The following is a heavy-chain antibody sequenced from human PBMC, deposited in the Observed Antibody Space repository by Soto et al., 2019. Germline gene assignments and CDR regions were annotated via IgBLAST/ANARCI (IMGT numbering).Heavy chain of an antibody. D-gene: IGHD6-19*01. CDR1: GYTFTSYG. Sequence: GASVKVSCKASGYTFTSYGISWVRQAPGQGLEWMGWISAYNGNTNYAQKLQGRVTMTTDTSTSTAYMELRSLRSDDTAVYYCARSGPMIAVADIHYFDYWGQGTLVTVSS. CDR3: ARSGPMIAVADIHYFDY. CDR2: ISAYNGNT. J-gene: IGHJ4*02. V-gene: IGHV1-18*01.